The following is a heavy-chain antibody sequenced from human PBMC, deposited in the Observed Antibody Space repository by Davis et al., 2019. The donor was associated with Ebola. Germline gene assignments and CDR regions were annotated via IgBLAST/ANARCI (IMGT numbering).Heavy chain of an antibody. J-gene: IGHJ3*02. CDR2: IIPIFGTA. Sequence: SVKVSCKASGGTFSSYAISWVRQAPGQGLEWMGGIIPIFGTANYAQKFQGRVTITADESTSTAYMELSSLRSEDTAVYYCARDYAHPDGMADAFDIWGQGTMVTVSS. V-gene: IGHV1-69*13. D-gene: IGHD2-2*01. CDR1: GGTFSSYA. CDR3: ARDYAHPDGMADAFDI.